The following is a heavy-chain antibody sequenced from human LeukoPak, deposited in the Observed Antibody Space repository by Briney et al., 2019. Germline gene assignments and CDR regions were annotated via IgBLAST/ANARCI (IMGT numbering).Heavy chain of an antibody. V-gene: IGHV3-74*01. J-gene: IGHJ4*02. D-gene: IGHD6-19*01. Sequence: GGSLRLSCAASGFTFSSYWMHWVRQAPGKGLVWVSRINSDGSSTSYADSVKGRFTISRDNAKNTLYLQMNSLRAEDTAVYYSAIYSSGWFSPGHYFDYWGQGTLVTVSS. CDR3: AIYSSGWFSPGHYFDY. CDR2: INSDGSST. CDR1: GFTFSSYW.